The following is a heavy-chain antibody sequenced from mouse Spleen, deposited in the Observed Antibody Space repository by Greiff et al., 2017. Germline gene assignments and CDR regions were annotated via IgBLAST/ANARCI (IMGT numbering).Heavy chain of an antibody. V-gene: IGHV1-55*01. Sequence: QVQLQQPGAELVKPGASVKMSCKASGYTFTSYWITWVKQRPGQGLEWIGDIYPGSGSTNYNEKFKSKATLTVDTSSSTAYMQLSSLTSEDSAVYYCARETSYRYDRFFAYWGQGTLVTVSA. CDR1: GYTFTSYW. CDR2: IYPGSGST. J-gene: IGHJ3*01. CDR3: ARETSYRYDRFFAY. D-gene: IGHD2-14*01.